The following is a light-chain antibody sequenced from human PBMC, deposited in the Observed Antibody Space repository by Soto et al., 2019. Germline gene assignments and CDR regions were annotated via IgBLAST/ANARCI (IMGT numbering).Light chain of an antibody. CDR2: EVN. J-gene: IGLJ1*01. CDR3: SSYTATVPHV. V-gene: IGLV2-14*01. CDR1: SSDVGGYNY. Sequence: QSALTQPASVSGSPGQSITISCTGTSSDVGGYNYVSWYQQHPGKVPKLMIYEVNNRPSGVSNRFSGSKSGNTASLTISGLQAEDEADYYCSSYTATVPHVFGTGTKLTVL.